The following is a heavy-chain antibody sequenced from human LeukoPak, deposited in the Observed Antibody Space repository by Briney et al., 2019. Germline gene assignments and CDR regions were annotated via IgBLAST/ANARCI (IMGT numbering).Heavy chain of an antibody. CDR1: GFIFSSYA. D-gene: IGHD1-1*01. CDR3: AKDVRQNCEYFQH. V-gene: IGHV3-23*01. CDR2: ISGSGGST. Sequence: GGSLRLSCAASGFIFSSYAMNWVRQAPGKALEWVSGISGSGGSTYYADSVKGRFSISRDNSKNTVYLQLNSLRAEDTAVYYCAKDVRQNCEYFQHWGQGTLVTVSS. J-gene: IGHJ1*01.